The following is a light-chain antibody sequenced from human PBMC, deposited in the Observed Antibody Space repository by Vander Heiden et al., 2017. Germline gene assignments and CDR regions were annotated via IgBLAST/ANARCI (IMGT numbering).Light chain of an antibody. V-gene: IGKV1-33*01. CDR2: DAS. CDR1: QDITNY. J-gene: IGKJ4*01. CDR3: QQYEKLPLT. Sequence: DIQMTQSPSFLSASVGDRVTLTCKASQDITNYLNWYQQKPGKAPKLLIYDASNLETGVPSRFSGGGSGTDFTLTISSLQPEDIVTYFCQQYEKLPLTFGGGTKVE.